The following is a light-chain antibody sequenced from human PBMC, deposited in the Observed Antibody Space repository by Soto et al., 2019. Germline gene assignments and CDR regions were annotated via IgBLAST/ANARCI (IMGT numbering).Light chain of an antibody. V-gene: IGKV3D-20*01. CDR2: DVS. J-gene: IGKJ4*01. CDR1: QSVSSIY. CDR3: QQYGTSLP. Sequence: EIVLTQSPATLSLSPGERATLSCGASQSVSSIYLAWYQQKPGLAPRLLIYDVSNRFTGIPDRFSGSGSRTDFTLTITSLEPEDSAVYYCQQYGTSLPFCGGTKVEIK.